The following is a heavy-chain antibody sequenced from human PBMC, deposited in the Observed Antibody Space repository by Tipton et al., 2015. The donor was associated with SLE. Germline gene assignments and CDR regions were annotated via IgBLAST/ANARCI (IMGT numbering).Heavy chain of an antibody. Sequence: TLSLTCTVSGGSISSSSYYWGWIRQPPGKGLEWIANIYYSGSTFYNPSLKSRVSISVDTSKNQFSLRLSSVTAADTAVYYCARRSSSLGVYFDYLGQVTLVTVSP. CDR3: ARRSSSLGVYFDY. J-gene: IGHJ4*02. CDR1: GGSISSSSYY. CDR2: IYYSGST. D-gene: IGHD6-6*01. V-gene: IGHV4-39*07.